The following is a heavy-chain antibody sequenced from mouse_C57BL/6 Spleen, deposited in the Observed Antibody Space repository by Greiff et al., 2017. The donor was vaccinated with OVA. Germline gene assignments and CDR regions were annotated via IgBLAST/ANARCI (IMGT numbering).Heavy chain of an antibody. CDR1: GFTFSSYG. CDR2: ISSGGSYT. J-gene: IGHJ4*01. Sequence: EVQLVESGGDLVKPGGSLTLSCAASGFTFSSYGMSWVRQTPDKRLEWVATISSGGSYTYYPDSVKGRFTISRDHAKNTLSLQMSSLKSEDTAMDYCARRKDSSGYGAMAYWGQGTSVTVSS. V-gene: IGHV5-6*01. CDR3: ARRKDSSGYGAMAY. D-gene: IGHD3-2*02.